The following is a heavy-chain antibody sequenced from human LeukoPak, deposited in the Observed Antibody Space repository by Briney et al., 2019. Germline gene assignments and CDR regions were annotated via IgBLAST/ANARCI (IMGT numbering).Heavy chain of an antibody. CDR2: ISWNSGSI. CDR1: GFTFDDYA. D-gene: IGHD3-10*01. V-gene: IGHV3-9*01. Sequence: GGSLRLSCAASGFTFDDYAMHWVRQAPGKGLEWVSGISWNSGSIGYADSVKGRFTISRDNAKNSLYLQMNSLRAEDTALYYCAKAVRDYYGSGGPGAFDIWGQGTMVTVSS. CDR3: AKAVRDYYGSGGPGAFDI. J-gene: IGHJ3*02.